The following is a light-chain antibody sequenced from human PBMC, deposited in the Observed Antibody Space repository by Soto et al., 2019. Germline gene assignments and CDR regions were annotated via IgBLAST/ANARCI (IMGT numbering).Light chain of an antibody. Sequence: SVLNQPPSGSGAAGESVTISCTGTSSDVGGYNRVSWYQQPPGKAPKLLIYDVSNRPSGGSTRFSCSKSGNTASLTISGLQAEDEADYYCTSYATGRAYVFGPGTKVTVL. CDR2: DVS. CDR1: SSDVGGYNR. V-gene: IGLV2-18*02. CDR3: TSYATGRAYV. J-gene: IGLJ1*01.